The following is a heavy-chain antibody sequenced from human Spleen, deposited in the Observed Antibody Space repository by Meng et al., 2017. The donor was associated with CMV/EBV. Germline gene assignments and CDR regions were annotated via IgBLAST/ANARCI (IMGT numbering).Heavy chain of an antibody. CDR2: INHSGST. CDR1: GGSFSGYY. Sequence: SETLSLTCAVYGGSFSGYYWSWIRQPPGKGLEWSGEINHSGSTNYNPSLKSRVTISVDTSKNQFSLKLSSVTAADTAVYYCARGSYSSGWYIRGFFDYWGQGTLVTVSS. J-gene: IGHJ4*02. V-gene: IGHV4-34*01. CDR3: ARGSYSSGWYIRGFFDY. D-gene: IGHD6-19*01.